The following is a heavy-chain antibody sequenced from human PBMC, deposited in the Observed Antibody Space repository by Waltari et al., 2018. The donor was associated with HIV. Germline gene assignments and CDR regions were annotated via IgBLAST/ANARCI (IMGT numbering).Heavy chain of an antibody. J-gene: IGHJ6*02. V-gene: IGHV3-9*01. D-gene: IGHD3-16*02. CDR3: AKGSMITFGGVIATEYGMDV. CDR1: GFTFDDYA. CDR2: ISWNSGSI. Sequence: EVQLVESGGGLVQPGRSLRLSCAASGFTFDDYAMHWVRQAPGKGLEWVSGISWNSGSIGYADSVKGPFTITRDNAKNSLYLQMNSLRAEDTALYYCAKGSMITFGGVIATEYGMDVWGQGTTVTVSS.